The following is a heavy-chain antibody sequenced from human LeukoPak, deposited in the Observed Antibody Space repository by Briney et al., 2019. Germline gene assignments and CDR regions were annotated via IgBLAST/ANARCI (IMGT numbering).Heavy chain of an antibody. Sequence: SETLSLTCTVSGGSISSSSYYWGWIRQPPGKGLEWIGSIYYSGSTYYNPSLKSRVTISVDTSKNQSSLKLSSVTAADTAVYYCARGRRPPPKSIAVAGKNAFDIWGQGTMVTVSS. V-gene: IGHV4-39*01. CDR1: GGSISSSSYY. CDR3: ARGRRPPPKSIAVAGKNAFDI. J-gene: IGHJ3*02. D-gene: IGHD6-19*01. CDR2: IYYSGST.